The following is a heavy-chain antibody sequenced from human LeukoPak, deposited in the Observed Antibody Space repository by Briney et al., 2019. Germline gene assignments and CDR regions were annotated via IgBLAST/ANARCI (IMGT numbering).Heavy chain of an antibody. Sequence: PGGSLRLSCAASGFTFSDYYMSGIRQAPGKGLEWVSYISSSSSYTNYADSVKGRFTISRDNAKNSLYLQMNSLRAEDTAVYYCARNGYSSGSDYYYYGMDVWGQGTTVTVSS. V-gene: IGHV3-11*03. D-gene: IGHD6-19*01. CDR2: ISSSSSYT. J-gene: IGHJ6*02. CDR1: GFTFSDYY. CDR3: ARNGYSSGSDYYYYGMDV.